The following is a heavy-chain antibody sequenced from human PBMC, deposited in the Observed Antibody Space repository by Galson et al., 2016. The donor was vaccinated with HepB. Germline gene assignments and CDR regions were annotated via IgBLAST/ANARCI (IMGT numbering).Heavy chain of an antibody. J-gene: IGHJ3*02. V-gene: IGHV4-31*03. CDR2: IYDSGSS. CDR1: GGSISSGGYY. D-gene: IGHD3-3*01. Sequence: TLSLTCSVSGGSISSGGYYWSWIRQHPGKGLEWIGYIYDSGSSYHNPSLRSRVTTSRDASKNQFSLRLSSVTAADTAVYYCARGTITIFGVVTDDVFDIWGQGTMVTVSS. CDR3: ARGTITIFGVVTDDVFDI.